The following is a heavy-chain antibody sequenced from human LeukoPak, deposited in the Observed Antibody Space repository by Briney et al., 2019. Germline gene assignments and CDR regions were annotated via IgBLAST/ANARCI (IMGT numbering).Heavy chain of an antibody. J-gene: IGHJ4*02. CDR3: AKDRSSGWLRYYFDY. V-gene: IGHV3-30*18. Sequence: GRSLRLSCAAPGFTFSSYGMHWVRQAPGKGLEWVAVISYDGSNKYYADSVKGRFTISRDNSKNTLYLQMNSLRAEDTAVYYCAKDRSSGWLRYYFDYWGQGTLVTVSS. D-gene: IGHD6-19*01. CDR2: ISYDGSNK. CDR1: GFTFSSYG.